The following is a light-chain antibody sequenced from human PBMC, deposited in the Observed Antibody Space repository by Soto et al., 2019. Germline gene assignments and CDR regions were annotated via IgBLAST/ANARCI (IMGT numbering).Light chain of an antibody. CDR2: GAS. V-gene: IGKV3-20*01. CDR3: QQYGSSRT. Sequence: EMGLTQSPGSLSLYTGERATLSCRASQSVSSGYLAWYQQKPGQAPRLLIYGASSRATGIPDRFSGSGSGTDFTLTISRLEPEDFAVYYCQQYGSSRTFGQGTKVDIK. CDR1: QSVSSGY. J-gene: IGKJ1*01.